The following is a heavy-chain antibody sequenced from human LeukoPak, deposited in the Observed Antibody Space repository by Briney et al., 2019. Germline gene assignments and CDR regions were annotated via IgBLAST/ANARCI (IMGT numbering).Heavy chain of an antibody. V-gene: IGHV1-69*15. D-gene: IGHD4-11*01. CDR1: GGTFSSYA. CDR3: ARSDYSHYYYYYYMDV. Sequence: SVKVSCKASGGTFSSYAISWVRQAPGQGLEWMGRIIPIFGTANYAQKFQGRVTITADESTSTAYMELSSLRSEDTAVYYCARSDYSHYYYYYYMDVWGKGTTVTVSS. CDR2: IIPIFGTA. J-gene: IGHJ6*03.